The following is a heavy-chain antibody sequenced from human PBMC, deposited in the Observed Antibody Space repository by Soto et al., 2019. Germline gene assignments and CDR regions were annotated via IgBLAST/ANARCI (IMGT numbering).Heavy chain of an antibody. V-gene: IGHV4-4*02. CDR2: MYASGST. J-gene: IGHJ4*02. CDR3: AIETVAGRDY. D-gene: IGHD6-19*01. Sequence: SDTLSLTCAVSGASISSSNWWGWVRQPPGRGLEWIGEMYASGSTSYNPSLKSRLTISVDKSKNQLSLNLNSVTAADTALYYCAIETVAGRDYWGQGTLVTVS. CDR1: GASISSSNW.